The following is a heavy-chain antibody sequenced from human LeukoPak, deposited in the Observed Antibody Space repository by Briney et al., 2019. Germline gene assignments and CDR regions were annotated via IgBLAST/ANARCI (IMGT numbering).Heavy chain of an antibody. CDR1: GGSISSSSYY. J-gene: IGHJ4*02. CDR3: ARRYYYDSGSYYNVLDY. D-gene: IGHD3-10*01. CDR2: IYYSGST. V-gene: IGHV4-39*01. Sequence: SETLSLTCTVSGGSISSSSYYWGWIRQPPGKGLEWIGSIYYSGSTYYNPSLKSRVTISVDTSKNQFSLKLSSVTAADTAVYYCARRYYYDSGSYYNVLDYWGQGTLVTVSS.